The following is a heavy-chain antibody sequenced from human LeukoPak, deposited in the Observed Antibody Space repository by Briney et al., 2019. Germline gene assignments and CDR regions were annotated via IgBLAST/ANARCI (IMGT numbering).Heavy chain of an antibody. D-gene: IGHD6-13*01. CDR3: ARQRSSSWGIDY. CDR1: GFPFSSNY. CDR2: IYSSGNT. J-gene: IGHJ4*02. Sequence: GSLSLSCAASGFPFSSNYMSWVRQAPGKGLEWVSVIYSSGNTYYADSVKDRFTISRDNSKNTMYLQMNSLRTEDTAVYYCARQRSSSWGIDYWGQGTLVTVSS. V-gene: IGHV3-66*02.